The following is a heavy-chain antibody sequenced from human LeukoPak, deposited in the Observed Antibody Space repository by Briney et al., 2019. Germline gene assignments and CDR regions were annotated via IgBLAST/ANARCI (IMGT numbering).Heavy chain of an antibody. CDR1: GFIFSNYG. CDR3: AKDGAGYSSGWYAENFQR. J-gene: IGHJ1*01. Sequence: GGSLRLSCAASGFIFSNYGMHWVRQAPGKGLEWVAFIRYDGSDKYYADSVKGRFTISRDNSKNTLYLQMNSLRGEDTAVYYCAKDGAGYSSGWYAENFQRWGQGSLVTVSS. V-gene: IGHV3-30*02. D-gene: IGHD6-19*01. CDR2: IRYDGSDK.